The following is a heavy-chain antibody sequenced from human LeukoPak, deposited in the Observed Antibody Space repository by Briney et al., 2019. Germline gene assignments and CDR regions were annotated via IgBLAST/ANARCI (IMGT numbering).Heavy chain of an antibody. CDR2: IYTRENT. Sequence: SETLSLTCTVSGDSINSNYWSWIRQPPGKGLEWIGYIYTRENTNYNPSLKSRVTISADTSKNQLSLKVSSVTAADTAVYYCVREVGDWFDPWGQGTLVTVSS. CDR1: GDSINSNY. J-gene: IGHJ5*02. V-gene: IGHV4-4*09. CDR3: VREVGDWFDP.